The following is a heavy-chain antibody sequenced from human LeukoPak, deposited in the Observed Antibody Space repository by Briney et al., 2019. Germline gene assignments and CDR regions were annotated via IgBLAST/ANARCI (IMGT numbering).Heavy chain of an antibody. Sequence: GGSLRLSCAASGFTFSNAWMSWVRQAPGKGLEWVGRIKSKTDGGTTDYAAPVKGGFTISRDDSKNTLYLQMNSLKTEDTAVYYCTTDGTTYYYDSSGYFLDYWGQGTLVTVSS. V-gene: IGHV3-15*01. CDR1: GFTFSNAW. J-gene: IGHJ4*02. D-gene: IGHD3-22*01. CDR3: TTDGTTYYYDSSGYFLDY. CDR2: IKSKTDGGTT.